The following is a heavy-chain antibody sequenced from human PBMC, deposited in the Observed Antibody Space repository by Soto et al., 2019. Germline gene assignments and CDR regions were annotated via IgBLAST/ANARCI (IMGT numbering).Heavy chain of an antibody. D-gene: IGHD5-12*01. Sequence: GGSLRLSCAASGFSLSDYYMNWIRQAPGKGREWVSYISNSGRTIYYANSVKGRFTISRDNDNNSLYLQMNSLTAEDTAVYYCAASGYGRGYFDYWGQGTLVTVSS. V-gene: IGHV3-11*01. CDR2: ISNSGRTI. J-gene: IGHJ4*02. CDR1: GFSLSDYY. CDR3: AASGYGRGYFDY.